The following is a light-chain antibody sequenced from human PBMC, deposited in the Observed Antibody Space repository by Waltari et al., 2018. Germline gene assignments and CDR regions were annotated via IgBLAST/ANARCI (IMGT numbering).Light chain of an antibody. CDR3: SSYRDSSTRI. CDR1: SIGVVGYAF. Sequence: QSALTQPASVSGSPGQSITITFTGSSIGVVGYAFVSWYHLHPGKAPILIIYDVSDPPSGVSNRFSGSKSGNTASLTISGLQAEDEAGYYCSSYRDSSTRIFGGGTKLTVL. V-gene: IGLV2-14*03. CDR2: DVS. J-gene: IGLJ2*01.